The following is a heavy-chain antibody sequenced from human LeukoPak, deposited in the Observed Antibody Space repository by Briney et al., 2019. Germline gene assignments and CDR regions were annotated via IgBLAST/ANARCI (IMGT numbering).Heavy chain of an antibody. J-gene: IGHJ4*02. V-gene: IGHV3-21*01. CDR3: ARKMGGYESYGKPPDY. Sequence: GGSLRLSCAAPGFTFSSYAMSWVRQAPGKGLEWVSSISSSSSYIYYADSVKGRFTISRDNAKNSLYLQMNSLRAEDTAVYYCARKMGGYESYGKPPDYWDQGTLVTVSS. D-gene: IGHD3-16*01. CDR2: ISSSSSYI. CDR1: GFTFSSYA.